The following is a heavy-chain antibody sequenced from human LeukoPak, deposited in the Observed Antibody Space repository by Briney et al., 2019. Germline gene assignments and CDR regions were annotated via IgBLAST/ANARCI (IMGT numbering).Heavy chain of an antibody. D-gene: IGHD2-15*01. CDR1: GFTFSSYG. V-gene: IGHV3-33*01. J-gene: IGHJ5*02. Sequence: GGSLRLSCAASGFTFSSYGMHWVRQAPGKGLEWVAVIWHDGSNKYYADSVKGRFTISRDNSKNTLYLQMNSLRAEDTAVYYCAREDCSGGRCWFDPWGQGTLVIVFS. CDR2: IWHDGSNK. CDR3: AREDCSGGRCWFDP.